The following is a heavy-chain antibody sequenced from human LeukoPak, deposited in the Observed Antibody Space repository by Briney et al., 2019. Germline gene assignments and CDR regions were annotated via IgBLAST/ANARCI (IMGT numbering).Heavy chain of an antibody. D-gene: IGHD2-2*01. CDR1: GYTFTSYG. CDR2: ISAYNGNT. V-gene: IGHV1-18*01. Sequence: ASVKVSCKASGYTFTSYGISWVRQAPGQGLEWMGWISAYNGNTNYAQKLQGRVTMTTDTSTSTAYMELRSLRSDDTAVYYCARDPPVVVPAAITLDYWGQGTLVTVSS. CDR3: ARDPPVVVPAAITLDY. J-gene: IGHJ4*02.